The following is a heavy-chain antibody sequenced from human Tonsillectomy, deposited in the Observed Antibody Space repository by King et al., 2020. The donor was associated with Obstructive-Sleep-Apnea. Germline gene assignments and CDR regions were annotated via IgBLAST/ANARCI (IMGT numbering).Heavy chain of an antibody. CDR3: VKDRAGGVPDAFDI. V-gene: IGHV3-9*01. CDR2: INWNSGFI. J-gene: IGHJ3*02. CDR1: GFSFDDYA. Sequence: VQLVESGGGLAQPGRSLRLSCATSGFSFDDYAMHWVRQAPGKGLEWVSGINWNSGFIGYADSVKGRFTISRDNAKNSLYLQMNSLRPEDTALYYCVKDRAGGVPDAFDIWGQGTMVTVSS. D-gene: IGHD3-16*01.